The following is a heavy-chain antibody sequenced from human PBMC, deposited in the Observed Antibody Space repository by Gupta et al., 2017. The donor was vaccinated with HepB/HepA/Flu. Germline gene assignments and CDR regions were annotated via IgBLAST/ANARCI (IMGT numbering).Heavy chain of an antibody. Sequence: QLQLQESGPGLVKPSGTLSLTCVVSGGSISSSSNYWGWIRQPPGKGLEWMGTIFYTGTTYYNPSLKSRGTISVDTSKNQFSLKLNSVTAADTAVYFCARQVAVIHWFDSWGQGKLVTVSS. V-gene: IGHV4-39*01. D-gene: IGHD3-22*01. CDR1: GGSISSSSNY. J-gene: IGHJ5*01. CDR2: IFYTGTT. CDR3: ARQVAVIHWFDS.